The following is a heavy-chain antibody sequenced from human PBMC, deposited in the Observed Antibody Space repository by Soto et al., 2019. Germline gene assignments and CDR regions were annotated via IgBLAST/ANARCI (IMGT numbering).Heavy chain of an antibody. CDR3: ARDNGSSRVYFDY. CDR1: GGSISSYY. V-gene: IGHV4-59*01. D-gene: IGHD2-15*01. J-gene: IGHJ4*02. Sequence: QVQLQESGPGLVKPSETLSLTCTVSGGSISSYYWSWIRQPPGKGLEWIGYIYYSGSTNYNPSLKRRVTISVDTSKNQFSLKLSSVTAADTAVYYCARDNGSSRVYFDYWGQGTLVTVSS. CDR2: IYYSGST.